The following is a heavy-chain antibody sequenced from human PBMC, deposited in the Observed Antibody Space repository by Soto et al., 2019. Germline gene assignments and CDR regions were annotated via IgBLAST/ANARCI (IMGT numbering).Heavy chain of an antibody. J-gene: IGHJ3*02. V-gene: IGHV4-59*01. Sequence: SETLSLTCTVSGGSSSSYYWSWIRQPPGKGLEWIGYIYYSGSTNYNPSLKSRVTISVDTSKNQFSLKLSSVTAADTAVYYCARTNDILTLNDAFDIWGQGTMVTVTS. CDR2: IYYSGST. CDR1: GGSSSSYY. D-gene: IGHD3-9*01. CDR3: ARTNDILTLNDAFDI.